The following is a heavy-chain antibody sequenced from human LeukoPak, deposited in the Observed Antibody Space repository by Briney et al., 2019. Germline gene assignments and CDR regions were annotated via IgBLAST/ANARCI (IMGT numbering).Heavy chain of an antibody. V-gene: IGHV3-23*01. Sequence: PGGSLRLSCAASGFTFSSYAMSWVRQAPGKGLEWVSAISGSGGGTYYADSVKGRFTISRDNSKNTLYLQMNSLRAEDTAVYYCAKEAGASYYDFWSGYRHFDYWGQGTLVTVSS. D-gene: IGHD3-3*01. J-gene: IGHJ4*02. CDR3: AKEAGASYYDFWSGYRHFDY. CDR2: ISGSGGGT. CDR1: GFTFSSYA.